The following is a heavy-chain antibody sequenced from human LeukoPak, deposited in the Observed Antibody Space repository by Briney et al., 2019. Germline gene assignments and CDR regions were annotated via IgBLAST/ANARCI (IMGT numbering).Heavy chain of an antibody. CDR3: ASRGYCSGGSCYHRYYYYMDV. Sequence: ASVKVSCKASGYTFTSYDINWVRQATGQGLEWRGWISAYNGNTNYAQKLQGRVTMTTDTSTSTAYMELKSLRSDDTAVYYCASRGYCSGGSCYHRYYYYMDVWGKGTTVTISS. CDR1: GYTFTSYD. D-gene: IGHD2-15*01. J-gene: IGHJ6*03. V-gene: IGHV1-18*01. CDR2: ISAYNGNT.